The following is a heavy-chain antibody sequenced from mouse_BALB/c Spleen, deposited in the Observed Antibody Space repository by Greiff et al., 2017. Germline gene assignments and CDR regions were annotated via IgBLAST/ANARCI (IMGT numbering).Heavy chain of an antibody. CDR1: GYTFTSYW. CDR2: IYPGDGDT. J-gene: IGHJ1*01. Sequence: VKLQESGAELARPGASVKLSCKASGYTFTSYWMQWVKQRPGQGLEWIGAIYPGDGDTRYTQKFKGKATLTADKSSSTAYMQLSSLASEDSAVYYCAWYFDVWGAGTTVTVSS. V-gene: IGHV1-87*01. CDR3: AWYFDV.